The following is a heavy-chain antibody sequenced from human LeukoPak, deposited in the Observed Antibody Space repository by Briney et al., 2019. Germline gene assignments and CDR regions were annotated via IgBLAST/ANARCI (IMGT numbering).Heavy chain of an antibody. CDR3: AKGLRWSPDSSDV. J-gene: IGHJ3*01. Sequence: GGPLRLSCAALGITFTSHAMNWVRQAPGKGWEWVSSISGSGVKSDYGDSAKGWFTISRDNSEDTLYLQMTSLRAENTAVYYGAKGLRWSPDSSDVWGQGTKVSVSS. CDR1: GITFTSHA. CDR2: ISGSGVKS. V-gene: IGHV3-23*01. D-gene: IGHD1-14*01.